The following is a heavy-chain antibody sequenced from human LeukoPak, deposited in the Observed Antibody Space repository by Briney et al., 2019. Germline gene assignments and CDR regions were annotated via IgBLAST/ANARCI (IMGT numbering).Heavy chain of an antibody. D-gene: IGHD7-27*01. Sequence: ASVKVSCKASGYTFTSHDINWVRQATGQGLEWMGWMSPNSGDTGYAQKFQGRVTMTSDSSISTAYMELSSLRSEDTAIYYCVRTPPDWGFDYWGQGTLVTVSS. CDR3: VRTPPDWGFDY. CDR1: GYTFTSHD. CDR2: MSPNSGDT. V-gene: IGHV1-8*01. J-gene: IGHJ4*02.